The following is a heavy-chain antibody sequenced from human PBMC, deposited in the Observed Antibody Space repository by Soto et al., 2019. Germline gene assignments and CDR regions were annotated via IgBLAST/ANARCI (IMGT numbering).Heavy chain of an antibody. CDR2: MSRNGDNT. J-gene: IGHJ4*02. CDR3: AKDESNSNPLYYFDF. CDR1: GFTFSIYA. Sequence: SLRLSCAASGFTFSIYAMTWVRQAPGKGLEWVSSMSRNGDNTYYADSVKGRFTISRDNSKNALYLQMNSLRAEDTAIYYCAKDESNSNPLYYFDFWGPGTLVTVSS. D-gene: IGHD3-22*01. V-gene: IGHV3-23*01.